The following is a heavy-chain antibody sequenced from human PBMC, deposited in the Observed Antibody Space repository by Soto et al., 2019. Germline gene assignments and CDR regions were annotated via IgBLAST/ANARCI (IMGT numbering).Heavy chain of an antibody. V-gene: IGHV1-18*04. J-gene: IGHJ5*02. Sequence: ASVKVSCKASGYTFTSYYMHWVRQAPGQGLEWMGWISAYNGNTNYAQKLQGRVTMTTDTSTSTAYMELRSLRSDDTAVYYCARVKGSGYHNWFDPWGQGTLVTVSS. CDR3: ARVKGSGYHNWFDP. CDR1: GYTFTSYY. CDR2: ISAYNGNT. D-gene: IGHD3-22*01.